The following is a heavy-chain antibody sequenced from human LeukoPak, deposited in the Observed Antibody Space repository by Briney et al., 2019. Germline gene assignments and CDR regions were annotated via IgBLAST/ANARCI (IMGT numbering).Heavy chain of an antibody. V-gene: IGHV3-48*02. J-gene: IGHJ3*02. CDR3: ARDLHYAFDI. Sequence: GGSLRLSSAASGFTFSGYAMNWVRQAPGKGLEWVSLIYSSDTTYADSVKGRFTISRDNAKNSLYLQMNSLRDEDTAVYYCARDLHYAFDIWGQGTMVTASS. D-gene: IGHD3-10*01. CDR1: GFTFSGYA. CDR2: IYSSDTT.